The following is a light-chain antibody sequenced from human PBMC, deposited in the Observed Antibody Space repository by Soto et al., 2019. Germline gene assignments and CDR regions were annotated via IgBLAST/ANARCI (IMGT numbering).Light chain of an antibody. CDR3: QLYDNSLYT. CDR1: QSVSSND. Sequence: EIVLTQSPGTLSLSPGDRATLSCRASQSVSSNDLAWYQQKPGQAPRLLIYGASTRATGIPDRFSGSGSGTDFTLTISRLEPKDFAVYYCQLYDNSLYTFGQGTNLDIK. J-gene: IGKJ2*01. V-gene: IGKV3-20*01. CDR2: GAS.